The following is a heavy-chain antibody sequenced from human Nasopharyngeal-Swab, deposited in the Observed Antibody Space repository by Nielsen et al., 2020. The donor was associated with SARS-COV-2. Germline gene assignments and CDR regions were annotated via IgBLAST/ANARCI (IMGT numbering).Heavy chain of an antibody. J-gene: IGHJ5*02. V-gene: IGHV4-39*07. D-gene: IGHD2-2*01. CDR3: ARAGGVPAAMGWFDP. Sequence: WIRQPPGKGLEWIGSIYYSGSTYYNPSLKSRVTISVDTSKNQFSLKLSSVTAADTAVYYCARAGGVPAAMGWFDPWGQGTLATVSS. CDR2: IYYSGST.